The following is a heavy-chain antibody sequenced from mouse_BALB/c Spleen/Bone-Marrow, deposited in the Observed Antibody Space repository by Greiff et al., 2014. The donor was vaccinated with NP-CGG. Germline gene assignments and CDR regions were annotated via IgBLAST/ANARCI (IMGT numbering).Heavy chain of an antibody. Sequence: VKLVESGAELVKPGASVKMSCKAFGYTFTTCPIEWMKQNHGKSLEWIGNFHPYNDDTKYNEKFKGKAKLTVEKSSSTVYLELSRLTSDDSAVYYCARGSLDGYFDVWGAGTTVTVSS. J-gene: IGHJ1*01. CDR2: FHPYNDDT. CDR1: GYTFTTCP. V-gene: IGHV1-47*01. CDR3: ARGSLDGYFDV.